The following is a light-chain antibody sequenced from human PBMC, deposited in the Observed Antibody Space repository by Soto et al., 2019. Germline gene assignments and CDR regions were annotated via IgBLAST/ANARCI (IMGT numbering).Light chain of an antibody. CDR1: QSINTN. CDR3: HQSYSIPLT. CDR2: AAS. Sequence: DLQMTQSPSSLSASVGDRVTITCRASQSINTNFNWYQQKPGKAPKLLIFAASNLQRGVPSRFSCSGSGTDFTLTISSLHPEDFATYYWHQSYSIPLTCGQGTKVEI. J-gene: IGKJ1*01. V-gene: IGKV1-39*01.